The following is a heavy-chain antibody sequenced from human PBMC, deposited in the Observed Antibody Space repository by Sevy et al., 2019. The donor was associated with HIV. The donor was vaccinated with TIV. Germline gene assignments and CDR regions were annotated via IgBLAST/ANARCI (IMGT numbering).Heavy chain of an antibody. CDR2: ISGSVGST. CDR3: AKDQLYDTSFFDY. CDR1: GFTFNNVW. V-gene: IGHV3-23*01. Sequence: GGSLRLSCVASGFTFNNVWMSWVRQAPGKGLDWVSGISGSVGSTYYADSVKGRFTISRDNSKNTLYLQMNSLRAEDTAVYYCAKDQLYDTSFFDYWGQGTLVTVSS. D-gene: IGHD3-22*01. J-gene: IGHJ4*02.